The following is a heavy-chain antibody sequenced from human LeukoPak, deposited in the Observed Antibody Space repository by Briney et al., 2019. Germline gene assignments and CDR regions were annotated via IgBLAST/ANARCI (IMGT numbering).Heavy chain of an antibody. CDR2: IYPGDSDT. D-gene: IGHD6-13*01. V-gene: IGHV5-51*01. CDR3: ASTGPGIAAAGTWSFDY. J-gene: IGHJ4*02. CDR1: GYSFTSYW. Sequence: GESLKISCKGSGYSFTSYWIGWVRQMPGKGLEWMGIIYPGDSDTRYSPSFQGQVTISADKSISTAYLRWSSLKASDTAMYYCASTGPGIAAAGTWSFDYWGQGTLVTVSS.